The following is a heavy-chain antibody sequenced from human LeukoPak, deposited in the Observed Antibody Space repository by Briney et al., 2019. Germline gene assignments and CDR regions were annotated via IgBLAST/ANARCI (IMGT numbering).Heavy chain of an antibody. CDR1: GYTFTSHY. J-gene: IGHJ6*03. D-gene: IGHD3-9*01. Sequence: ASVKVSCKASGYTFTSHYMHWVRQAPGQGLEWMGLINPSGSSTLYAQKFQGRVTMTRDMSTTTDYMELSSLRSEDTAVYYCARGLGVTYYDILFRFRRYYMDVWGKGTTVTISS. CDR2: INPSGSST. V-gene: IGHV1-46*01. CDR3: ARGLGVTYYDILFRFRRYYMDV.